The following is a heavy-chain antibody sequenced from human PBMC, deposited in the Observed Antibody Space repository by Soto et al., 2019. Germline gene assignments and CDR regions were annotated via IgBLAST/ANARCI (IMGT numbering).Heavy chain of an antibody. J-gene: IGHJ5*02. CDR2: IDPNSGGT. Sequence: EASVPVSCKDSGYTFIGNYMHWVRQAPGQGLEWMGWIDPNSGGTNYAQNFQGRVTMTRDTSISTAYMELSRLRSDDTAMYYCARGAGSYSSSLHWFDPWGQGTLVTVSS. CDR1: GYTFIGNY. V-gene: IGHV1-2*02. D-gene: IGHD6-6*01. CDR3: ARGAGSYSSSLHWFDP.